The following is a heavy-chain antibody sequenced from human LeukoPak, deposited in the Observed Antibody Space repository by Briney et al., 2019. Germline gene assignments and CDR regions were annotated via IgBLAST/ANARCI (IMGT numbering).Heavy chain of an antibody. Sequence: ASVKVSCKASGYTFTSYGISWVRQAPGQGLEWMGWISAYNGNTNYAQKLQGRATMTTDTSTSTAYMELRSLRSDDTAVYYCARTSSTLWLRTPGGDYWGQGTLVTVSS. J-gene: IGHJ4*02. CDR3: ARTSSTLWLRTPGGDY. CDR1: GYTFTSYG. CDR2: ISAYNGNT. D-gene: IGHD5-12*01. V-gene: IGHV1-18*01.